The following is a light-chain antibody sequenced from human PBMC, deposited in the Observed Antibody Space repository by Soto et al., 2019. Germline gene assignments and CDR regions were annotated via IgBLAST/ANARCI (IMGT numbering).Light chain of an antibody. CDR3: QQYDSSSAT. CDR1: QTVRNNY. Sequence: FVLTQSPGTLSLSPGERATLSCRASQTVRNNYLAWYQQKPGQAPRLLIYDASSRATGIPDRFSGGGSGTDFTLTISRLEPEDFAVYYCQQYDSSSATFGRGTRLEIK. J-gene: IGKJ5*01. V-gene: IGKV3-20*01. CDR2: DAS.